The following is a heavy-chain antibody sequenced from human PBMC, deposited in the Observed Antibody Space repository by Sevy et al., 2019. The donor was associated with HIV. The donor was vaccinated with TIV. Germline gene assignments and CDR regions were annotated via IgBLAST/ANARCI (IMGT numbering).Heavy chain of an antibody. V-gene: IGHV3-33*01. CDR3: ARALEFYGYREYGPAFNSDY. J-gene: IGHJ4*02. Sequence: GGSLRLSCAASGFSFSSYGMHWVRQAPGKGLEWLAVIWFDGSNEYYADSVKGRFTISGDIAKNTLYFQMNSLRAEDMAVYYCARALEFYGYREYGPAFNSDYWGRGTLVTAFS. CDR2: IWFDGSNE. CDR1: GFSFSSYG. D-gene: IGHD5-12*01.